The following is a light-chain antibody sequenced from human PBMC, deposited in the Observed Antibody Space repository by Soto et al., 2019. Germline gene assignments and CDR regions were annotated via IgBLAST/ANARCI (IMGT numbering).Light chain of an antibody. J-gene: IGKJ3*01. CDR3: QQYNNYSPA. CDR1: QSISNW. Sequence: DIQMTQSPSTLSASVGDGVTITCRESQSISNWLAWYQQKPGKAPKLLSYDASSLQSGVPSRFSGSGAGTEFTLTISSLQPDDFATYYCQQYNNYSPAFGPGTKVDIK. CDR2: DAS. V-gene: IGKV1-5*01.